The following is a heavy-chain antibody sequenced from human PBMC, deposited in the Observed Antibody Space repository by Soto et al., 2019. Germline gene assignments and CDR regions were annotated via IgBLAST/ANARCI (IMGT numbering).Heavy chain of an antibody. V-gene: IGHV4-31*03. Sequence: SETLSLTCTVSGGSISSGGDYWSWIRQHPGKGLEWIGYIYYSGSTYYNPSLKSRVTILVDTSKNQFSLKLGSVTAADTAVYYFVRARCFDGLCFKSSDVFDIWGQGAFVTGS. CDR3: VRARCFDGLCFKSSDVFDI. CDR1: GGSISSGGDY. J-gene: IGHJ3*02. CDR2: IYYSGST. D-gene: IGHD2-8*01.